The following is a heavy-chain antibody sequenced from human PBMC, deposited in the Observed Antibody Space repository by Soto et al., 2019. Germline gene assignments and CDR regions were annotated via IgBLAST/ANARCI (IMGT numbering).Heavy chain of an antibody. CDR3: ARHYYDSSGYYYYFDY. CDR2: IYYSGST. J-gene: IGHJ4*02. V-gene: IGHV4-61*01. D-gene: IGHD3-22*01. Sequence: PSETLSLTCTVSGGSISSSRYYWSWIRQPPGKGLEWIGYIYYSGSTNYNPSLKSRVTISVDTSKNQFSLKLSSVTAADTAVYYCARHYYDSSGYYYYFDYWGQGTLVTVSS. CDR1: GGSISSSRYY.